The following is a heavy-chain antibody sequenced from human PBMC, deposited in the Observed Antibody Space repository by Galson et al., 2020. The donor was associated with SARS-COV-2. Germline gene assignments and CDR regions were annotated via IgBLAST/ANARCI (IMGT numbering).Heavy chain of an antibody. CDR2: INISGNT. Sequence: SETLSLTCAVYGGSFSGYSWTWVRQAPGKGLEWSGGINISGNTNYSPSLRSRVTSSVDPSKNQFSLSLTSVTTADTAVYYCARGHRGVVPSPVLGLGPFYSYYYMDVWGKGTTVSVSS. J-gene: IGHJ6*03. D-gene: IGHD3-16*01. V-gene: IGHV4-34*01. CDR1: GGSFSGYS. CDR3: ARGHRGVVPSPVLGLGPFYSYYYMDV.